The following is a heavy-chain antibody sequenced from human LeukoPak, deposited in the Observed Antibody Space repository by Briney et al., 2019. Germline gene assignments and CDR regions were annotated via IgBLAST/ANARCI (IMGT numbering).Heavy chain of an antibody. CDR3: ARDLVLHGAFDI. Sequence: ASVTVSCEASGYRFTSYYMHWVRQAPGQGFEWMGIINPRDGSTTYAQKFQGRVTMTRDTSTSTLYMELISLRSEDTALYYCARDLVLHGAFDIWGQGTMVTVSS. J-gene: IGHJ3*02. CDR1: GYRFTSYY. V-gene: IGHV1-46*01. CDR2: INPRDGST.